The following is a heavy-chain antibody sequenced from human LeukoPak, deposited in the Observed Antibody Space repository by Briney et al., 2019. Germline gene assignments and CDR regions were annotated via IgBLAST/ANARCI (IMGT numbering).Heavy chain of an antibody. D-gene: IGHD3-10*01. CDR2: IYTSGST. J-gene: IGHJ6*03. Sequence: SETLSLTCTVSGGSISSGSYYWSWIRQPAGKGLEWIGRIYTSGSTNNSPSHKSRVTISVDTSKNQFSLRLSSVTAADTAVYYCARSYDFRFAHPIIQFLAAQRFTMVRGVITYYYYYMDVWGKGTTVTISS. V-gene: IGHV4-61*02. CDR3: ARSYDFRFAHPIIQFLAAQRFTMVRGVITYYYYYMDV. CDR1: GGSISSGSYY.